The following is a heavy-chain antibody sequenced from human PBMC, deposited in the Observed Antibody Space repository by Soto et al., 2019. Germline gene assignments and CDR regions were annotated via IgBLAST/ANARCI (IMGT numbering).Heavy chain of an antibody. Sequence: GGSLRLSCAASGFTFSSYAMSWVRQAPGKGLEWVSAISGSGGSTYYADSVKGRFTISRDNSKNTQYLQMNSLRAEDTAVYYCAKDSSGWSEPGFDYWGQGTLVTVSS. D-gene: IGHD6-19*01. CDR1: GFTFSSYA. CDR3: AKDSSGWSEPGFDY. V-gene: IGHV3-23*01. CDR2: ISGSGGST. J-gene: IGHJ4*02.